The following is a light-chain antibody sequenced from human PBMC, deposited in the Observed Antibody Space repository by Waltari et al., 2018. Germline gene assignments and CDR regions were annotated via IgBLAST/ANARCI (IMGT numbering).Light chain of an antibody. CDR2: GAS. CDR1: QSVRNN. J-gene: IGKJ1*01. CDR3: QQYNSWPRT. V-gene: IGKV3-15*01. Sequence: EIVMTQSPATLSVSPRERATPSCRASQSVRNNLAWYQQKPGQAPRLLIYGASTRATGFPGRFSGSGSGTEFTLTISSLQSEDFAVYYCQQYNSWPRTFGQGTKVEIK.